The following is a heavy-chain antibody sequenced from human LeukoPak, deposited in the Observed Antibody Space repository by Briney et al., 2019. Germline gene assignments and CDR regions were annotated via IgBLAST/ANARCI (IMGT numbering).Heavy chain of an antibody. CDR1: GGPVTSGSSY. V-gene: IGHV4-61*02. CDR3: AREATRGYYDIDY. Sequence: SETLSLTCTISGGPVTSGSSYWSWIRQPAGKGLEWVGRIYTSGSTSYNPSLKSRVTMSVDTSKNQFSLKLSSVTAADTAVYYCAREATRGYYDIDYWGQGTLVTVSS. D-gene: IGHD3-22*01. J-gene: IGHJ4*02. CDR2: IYTSGST.